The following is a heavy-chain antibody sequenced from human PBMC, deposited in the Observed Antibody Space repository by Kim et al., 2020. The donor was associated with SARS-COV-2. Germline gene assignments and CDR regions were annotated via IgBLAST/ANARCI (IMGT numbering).Heavy chain of an antibody. CDR3: TTGAVLRGVIIYY. CDR1: GFTFSGSA. J-gene: IGHJ4*02. D-gene: IGHD3-10*01. Sequence: GGSLRLSCAASGFTFSGSAMHWVRQASGKGLEWVGRIRSKANSYATAYAASVKGRFTISRDDSKNTAYLQMNSLKTEDTAVYYCTTGAVLRGVIIYYWGQGTLVTVSS. V-gene: IGHV3-73*01. CDR2: IRSKANSYAT.